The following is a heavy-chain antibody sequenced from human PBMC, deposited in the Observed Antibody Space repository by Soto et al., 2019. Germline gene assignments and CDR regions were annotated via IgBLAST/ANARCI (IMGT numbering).Heavy chain of an antibody. CDR3: AKDRAGYGGYLGWFDP. CDR1: GFTFSSYA. V-gene: IGHV3-23*01. D-gene: IGHD5-12*01. CDR2: ISGSGGST. J-gene: IGHJ5*02. Sequence: EVQLLESGGGLVQPGGSLRLSCAASGFTFSSYAMSWVRQAPGKGLEWVSAISGSGGSTYYADSVKGRFTISRDNSKNRQYLQMNILSAGDAAVDYCAKDRAGYGGYLGWFDPWGQGTLVTVSS.